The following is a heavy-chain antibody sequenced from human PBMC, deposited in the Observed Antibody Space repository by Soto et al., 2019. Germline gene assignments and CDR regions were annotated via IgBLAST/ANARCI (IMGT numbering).Heavy chain of an antibody. Sequence: GGSLRLSCAAPGFTFSSYGMHWVRQAPGKGLEWVAVISYDGSNKYYADSVKGRFTISRDNSKNTLYLQMNSLRAEDTAVYYCAKARGFRDYYYGMDVWGQGTTVTVPS. D-gene: IGHD3-10*01. CDR1: GFTFSSYG. J-gene: IGHJ6*02. CDR3: AKARGFRDYYYGMDV. V-gene: IGHV3-30*18. CDR2: ISYDGSNK.